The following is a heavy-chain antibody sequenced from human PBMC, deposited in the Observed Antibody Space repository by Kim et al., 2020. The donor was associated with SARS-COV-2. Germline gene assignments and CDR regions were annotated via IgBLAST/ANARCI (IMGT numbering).Heavy chain of an antibody. CDR3: ARDWGDSSGYPGFDY. Sequence: GGSLRLSCAASGFTFSSYEMNWVRQAPGKGLEWVSYISSSGSTIYYADSVKGRFTISRDNAKNSLYLQMNSLRAEDTAVYYCARDWGDSSGYPGFDYWGQGTLVTVSS. CDR1: GFTFSSYE. V-gene: IGHV3-48*03. CDR2: ISSSGSTI. J-gene: IGHJ4*02. D-gene: IGHD3-22*01.